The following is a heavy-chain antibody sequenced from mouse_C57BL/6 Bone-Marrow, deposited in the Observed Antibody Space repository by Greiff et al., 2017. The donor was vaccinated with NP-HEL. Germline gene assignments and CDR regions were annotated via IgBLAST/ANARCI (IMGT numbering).Heavy chain of an antibody. CDR2: IDPENGDT. Sequence: EVQLQQSGAELVRPGASVKLSCTASGFNIKDDYMHWVKQRPEQGLEWIGWIDPENGDTEYASKFQGKATITADTSSNTAYLQLSSLTSEDTAVYYCTSPYYSGRSPHWYFDVWGTGTTVTVSS. J-gene: IGHJ1*03. V-gene: IGHV14-4*01. D-gene: IGHD1-1*01. CDR1: GFNIKDDY. CDR3: TSPYYSGRSPHWYFDV.